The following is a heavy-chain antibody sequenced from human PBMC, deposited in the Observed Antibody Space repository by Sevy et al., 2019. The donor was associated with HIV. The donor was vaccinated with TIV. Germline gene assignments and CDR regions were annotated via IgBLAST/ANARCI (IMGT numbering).Heavy chain of an antibody. V-gene: IGHV1-2*02. J-gene: IGHJ6*02. CDR2: MNFNSGAT. Sequence: ASVKVSCKASGYTFAGYYLHWVRQAPGQGLEWMGWMNFNSGATNYAQKFQGRVTMTRDTSFSTTFMELTSLRSDDTAVYYCARSGYYYGLDVWGQGTTVTVSS. CDR3: ARSGYYYGLDV. CDR1: GYTFAGYY.